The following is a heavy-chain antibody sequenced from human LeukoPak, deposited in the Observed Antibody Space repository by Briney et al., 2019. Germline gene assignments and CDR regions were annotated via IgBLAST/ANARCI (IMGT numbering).Heavy chain of an antibody. CDR2: ISSSGSTI. D-gene: IGHD3-3*01. Sequence: GSLRLSCAASGFTFSDYFMSWIRQAPGKGLEWVSYISSSGSTIYYADSVKGRFTISRDNAKNSLYLQMNSLKTEDTAVYYCTTDSQYYDFWSGYSENHDAFDIWGQGTMVTVSS. CDR1: GFTFSDYF. CDR3: TTDSQYYDFWSGYSENHDAFDI. V-gene: IGHV3-11*01. J-gene: IGHJ3*02.